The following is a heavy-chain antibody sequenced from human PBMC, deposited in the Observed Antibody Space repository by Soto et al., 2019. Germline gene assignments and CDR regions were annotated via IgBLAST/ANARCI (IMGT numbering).Heavy chain of an antibody. J-gene: IGHJ6*02. V-gene: IGHV3-33*01. D-gene: IGHD6-6*01. Sequence: QVQLVESGGGVVQPGRSLRLSCAASGFTFSSYGMHWVRQAPGKGLEWVAVIWYDGSNKYYADSVKGRFTISRDNSKNPLYLQMNSLRAEDTAVYYCARDQWGSSSSSYYGGMDVWGQGTTVTVSS. CDR3: ARDQWGSSSSSYYGGMDV. CDR1: GFTFSSYG. CDR2: IWYDGSNK.